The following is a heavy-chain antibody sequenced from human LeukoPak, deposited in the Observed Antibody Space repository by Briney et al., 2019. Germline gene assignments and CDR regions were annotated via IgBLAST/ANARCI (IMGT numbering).Heavy chain of an antibody. CDR3: AKVHSSGWVFDY. J-gene: IGHJ4*02. CDR1: GFTFSSYA. V-gene: IGHV3-23*01. Sequence: GGSLRLSCAASGFTFSSYAMSWVRQAPGKGLEWVSGIVGSGDSTYSADSVKGRFNISRDDSENTLYLQMNSLRVEDTAIYYCAKVHSSGWVFDYWGQGTLVTVSS. D-gene: IGHD6-19*01. CDR2: IVGSGDST.